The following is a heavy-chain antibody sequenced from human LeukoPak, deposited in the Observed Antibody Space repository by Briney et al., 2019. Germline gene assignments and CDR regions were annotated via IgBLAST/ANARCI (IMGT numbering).Heavy chain of an antibody. D-gene: IGHD6-19*01. CDR2: INHSGST. J-gene: IGHJ4*02. V-gene: IGHV4-34*01. Sequence: SETLSLTCAVYGGSFSGYYWSWIRQPPGKGLEWIGEINHSGSTNYNPSLKSRATISVDTSKNQFSLKLSSVTAADTAVYYCARGARGWYLRYWGQGTLVTVSS. CDR1: GGSFSGYY. CDR3: ARGARGWYLRY.